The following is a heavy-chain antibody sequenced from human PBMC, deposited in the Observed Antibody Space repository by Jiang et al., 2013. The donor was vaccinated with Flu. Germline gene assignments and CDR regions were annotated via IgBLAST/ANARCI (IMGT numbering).Heavy chain of an antibody. D-gene: IGHD3-22*01. CDR3: ARLPYYYDSSGYYYFYYFDY. J-gene: IGHJ4*02. V-gene: IGHV4-31*02. CDR2: IYYSGST. CDR1: GSISSGGYY. Sequence: GSISSGGYYWSWIRQHPGKGLEWIGYIYYSGSTYYNPSLKSRVTISVDTSKNQFSLKLSSVTAADTAVYYCARLPYYYDSSGYYYFYYFDYWGQGTLVTVSS.